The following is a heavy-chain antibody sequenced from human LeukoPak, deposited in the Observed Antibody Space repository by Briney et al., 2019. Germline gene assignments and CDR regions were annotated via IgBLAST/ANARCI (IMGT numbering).Heavy chain of an antibody. CDR2: IRSKTNNYAT. J-gene: IGHJ5*02. Sequence: PGGSLRLSCAASGFTFSGSAIHWVRQPSGKGLEWVGRIRSKTNNYATEYAASVKGRFNIFRDDSKNTAYLEMNSLKIEDTAVYYCTRHPRYDYGDYNWLDPWSQGTLVIVSS. CDR1: GFTFSGSA. V-gene: IGHV3-73*01. D-gene: IGHD4-17*01. CDR3: TRHPRYDYGDYNWLDP.